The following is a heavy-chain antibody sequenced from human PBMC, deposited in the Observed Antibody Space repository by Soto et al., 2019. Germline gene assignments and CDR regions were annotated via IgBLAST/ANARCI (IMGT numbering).Heavy chain of an antibody. CDR3: AKARALYSSSWYLDY. CDR1: GVTFSSYA. J-gene: IGHJ4*02. Sequence: EVQLLESGGGLVQPGGSLRLSCAASGVTFSSYAMSWVRQAPGKGLEWVSAISGSGGSTYYADSVKGRFTISRDNSKHTLYLQMNSLRAEDTAVYYCAKARALYSSSWYLDYWSQGTLVTVSS. CDR2: ISGSGGST. V-gene: IGHV3-23*01. D-gene: IGHD6-13*01.